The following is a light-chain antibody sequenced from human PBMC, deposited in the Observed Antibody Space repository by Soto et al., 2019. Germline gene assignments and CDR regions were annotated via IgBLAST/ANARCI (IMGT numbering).Light chain of an antibody. Sequence: DIQVTQSPSTLSASVGDRVTITCRASQSISSWLAWYQQKPGKAPKALIYKASSLESGAPSRFSGSESGTEFTLTISSLQPDDFATYYCQQYNTFPWTFGQGTKVEVK. CDR2: KAS. J-gene: IGKJ1*01. V-gene: IGKV1-5*03. CDR3: QQYNTFPWT. CDR1: QSISSW.